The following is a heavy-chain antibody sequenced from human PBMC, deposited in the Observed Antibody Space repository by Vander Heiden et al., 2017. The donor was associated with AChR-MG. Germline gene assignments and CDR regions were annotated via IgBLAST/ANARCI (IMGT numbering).Heavy chain of an antibody. CDR2: IKQDGSEI. D-gene: IGHD2-15*01. V-gene: IGHV3-7*01. CDR1: GFTLSNYW. J-gene: IGHJ4*02. Sequence: EVQLVESGGGLVQPGGSLTLSCAASGFTLSNYWMNWVRQSPGKGLEWVANIKQDGSEIYYVDSVRGRFTISRDNAKNSLYLQMNSLRAEDTAVYYCARGWVIVSATAPLDYWGQGTLVTVSS. CDR3: ARGWVIVSATAPLDY.